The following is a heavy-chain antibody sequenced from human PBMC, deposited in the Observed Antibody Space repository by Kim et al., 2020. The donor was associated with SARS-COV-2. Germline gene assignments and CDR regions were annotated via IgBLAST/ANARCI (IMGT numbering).Heavy chain of an antibody. Sequence: SQTLSLTCTVSVGSICSYYWSWIRQPPGKGLEWIGYIYYSGSTNYNPSLKSRVTISVDTSKNQFSLQLSSVTAADTAVYYCARLYYYGSGSYRYGMDVWGQGTTVTVSS. D-gene: IGHD3-10*01. V-gene: IGHV4-59*01. J-gene: IGHJ6*02. CDR1: VGSICSYY. CDR3: ARLYYYGSGSYRYGMDV. CDR2: IYYSGST.